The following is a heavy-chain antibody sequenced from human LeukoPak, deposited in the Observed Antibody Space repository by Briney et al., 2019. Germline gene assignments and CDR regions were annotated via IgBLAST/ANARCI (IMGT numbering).Heavy chain of an antibody. D-gene: IGHD5-24*01. CDR1: GGSISSGGYS. V-gene: IGHV4-30-2*01. CDR2: IYHSGST. Sequence: SQTLSLTCAVSGGSISSGGYSWGWIRQPPGKGLEWIGYIYHSGSTYYNPSLKSRVTISVDRSKNQFSLKLSSVTAADTAVYYCARAKGSRDGYNFLDYWGQGTLVTVSS. J-gene: IGHJ4*02. CDR3: ARAKGSRDGYNFLDY.